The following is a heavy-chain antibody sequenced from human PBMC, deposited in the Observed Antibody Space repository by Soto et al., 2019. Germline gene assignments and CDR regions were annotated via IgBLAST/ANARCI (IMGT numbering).Heavy chain of an antibody. CDR2: INHSGST. V-gene: IGHV4-34*01. CDR3: ARGRRYSSGWRGLDYYYGMDV. CDR1: GGSFSGYY. J-gene: IGHJ6*02. D-gene: IGHD6-19*01. Sequence: SETLSLTCAVYGGSFSGYYWSWIRQPPGKGLEWIGEINHSGSTNYNPSLKSRVTISVDTSKNQFSLKLSSVTAADTAVYYCARGRRYSSGWRGLDYYYGMDVWGQGPTVTVSS.